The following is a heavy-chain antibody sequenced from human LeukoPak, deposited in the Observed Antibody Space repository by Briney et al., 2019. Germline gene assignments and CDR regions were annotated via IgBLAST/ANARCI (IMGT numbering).Heavy chain of an antibody. Sequence: PSEALSLTCTVSGGSISSSSYYCGWIRQPPGKGLEWIGYIHYSGSTYYNPSLKSRVTISVDTSKNQFSLKLSSVTAADTAVYYCARVKSTTATRPFDYWGQGTLVTVSS. CDR2: IHYSGST. J-gene: IGHJ4*02. D-gene: IGHD1-1*01. V-gene: IGHV4-31*03. CDR3: ARVKSTTATRPFDY. CDR1: GGSISSSSYY.